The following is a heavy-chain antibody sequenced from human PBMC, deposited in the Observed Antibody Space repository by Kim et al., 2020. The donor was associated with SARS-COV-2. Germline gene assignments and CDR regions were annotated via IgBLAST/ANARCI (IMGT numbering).Heavy chain of an antibody. Sequence: SETLSLTCAVYGGSFSGYYWSWIRQPPGKGLEWIGEINHSGSTNYNPSLKSRVTISVDTSKNQFSLKLSSVTAADTAVYYCARVPSGVRAFDIWGQGTMVTVSS. CDR1: GGSFSGYY. J-gene: IGHJ3*02. CDR2: INHSGST. V-gene: IGHV4-34*01. CDR3: ARVPSGVRAFDI. D-gene: IGHD3-10*01.